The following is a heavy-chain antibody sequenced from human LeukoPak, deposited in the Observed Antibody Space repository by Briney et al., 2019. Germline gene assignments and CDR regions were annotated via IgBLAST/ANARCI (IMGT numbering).Heavy chain of an antibody. D-gene: IGHD3-16*02. CDR1: GGSISSGDYY. CDR2: IYYSGST. J-gene: IGHJ4*02. V-gene: IGHV4-30-4*01. CDR3: ARASTYFDYVWQTYRYQTLDF. Sequence: SETLSLTCTVSGGSISSGDYYWSWIRQPPGKGLEWIGYIYYSGSTFYNPSLTSRLTISLDTSATQFSLKLSSVTAADTAVYYCARASTYFDYVWQTYRYQTLDFWGRGILVTVSS.